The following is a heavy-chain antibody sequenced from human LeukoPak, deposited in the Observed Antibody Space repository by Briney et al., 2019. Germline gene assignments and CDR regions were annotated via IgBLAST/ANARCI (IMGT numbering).Heavy chain of an antibody. V-gene: IGHV4-39*07. Sequence: SETLSLTCTVSGGSISSSSYYWGWIRQPPGKGLEWIGSIYYSGSTYYNPSLKSRVTISVDTSKNQFSLKLSSVTAADTAVYYCARDRAGANGLDYWXQGTLVTVSS. J-gene: IGHJ4*02. CDR3: ARDRAGANGLDY. CDR2: IYYSGST. D-gene: IGHD1-26*01. CDR1: GGSISSSSYY.